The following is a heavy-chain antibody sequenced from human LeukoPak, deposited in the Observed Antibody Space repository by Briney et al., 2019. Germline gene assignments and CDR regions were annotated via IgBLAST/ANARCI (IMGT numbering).Heavy chain of an antibody. CDR2: IYSGGST. CDR1: GFTFSTYS. J-gene: IGHJ5*02. V-gene: IGHV3-66*02. D-gene: IGHD1-26*01. CDR3: AKDSPTGSYEGNWFDP. Sequence: GGSLRLSCAASGFTFSTYSMIWVRQAPGKGLEWVSVIYSGGSTYYADSVKGRFTISRDNSKNTLYLQMNSLRAEDTAVYYCAKDSPTGSYEGNWFDPWGQGTLVTVSS.